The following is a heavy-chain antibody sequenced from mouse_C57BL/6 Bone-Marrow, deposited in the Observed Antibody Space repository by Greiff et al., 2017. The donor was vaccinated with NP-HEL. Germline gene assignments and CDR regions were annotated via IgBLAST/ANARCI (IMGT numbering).Heavy chain of an antibody. V-gene: IGHV14-4*01. D-gene: IGHD1-1*01. CDR3: TPYGSSYVSAMDY. J-gene: IGHJ4*01. CDR2: IDPENGDT. Sequence: EVKLVESGAELVRPGASVKLSCTASGFNIKDDYMHWVKQRPEQGLEWIGWIDPENGDTEYASKFQGKAPITADTSSNTAYLQLSSLTSEDTAVYYCTPYGSSYVSAMDYWGQGTSVTVSS. CDR1: GFNIKDDY.